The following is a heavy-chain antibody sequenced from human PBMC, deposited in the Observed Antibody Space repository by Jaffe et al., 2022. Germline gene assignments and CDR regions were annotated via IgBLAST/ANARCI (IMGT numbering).Heavy chain of an antibody. V-gene: IGHV3-43D*04. CDR2: ISWDGGST. Sequence: EVQLVESGGVVVQPGGSLRLSCAASGFTFDDYAMHWVRQAPGKGLEWVSLISWDGGSTYYADSVKGRFTISRDNSKNSLYLQMNSLRAEDTALYYCAKDMRDYYDSSGYYYAFDYWGQGTLVTVSS. CDR1: GFTFDDYA. CDR3: AKDMRDYYDSSGYYYAFDY. J-gene: IGHJ4*02. D-gene: IGHD3-22*01.